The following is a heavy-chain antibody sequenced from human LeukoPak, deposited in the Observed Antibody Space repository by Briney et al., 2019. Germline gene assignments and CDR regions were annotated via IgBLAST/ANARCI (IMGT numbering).Heavy chain of an antibody. Sequence: GRTLSLFRAVSVFTLTSQSTIWVREAPGKGLEWVTNTRSSNSHISYADAGKGRFTSSRDKAKKSMYLQMNSPRAEDTAVYYCARGEGPSTIDYEGQGTLVTVTS. D-gene: IGHD3-3*02. V-gene: IGHV3-21*01. CDR2: TRSSNSHI. J-gene: IGHJ4*02. CDR1: VFTLTSQS. CDR3: ARGEGPSTIDY.